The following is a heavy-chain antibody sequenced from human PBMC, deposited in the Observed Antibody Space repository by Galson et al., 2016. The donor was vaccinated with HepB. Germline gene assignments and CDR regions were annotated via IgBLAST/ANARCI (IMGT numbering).Heavy chain of an antibody. CDR1: GFAFSSNS. V-gene: IGHV3-21*01. Sequence: SMRLACAASGFAFSSNSMNWVRQAPVKGLDWVSSISSSSSYLSYADSVKGRFTSARDNAKHSLYLQMNSLRAEDPAVSYCARGDIVGANFGYWGQGTLVTVSS. CDR3: ARGDIVGANFGY. J-gene: IGHJ4*02. D-gene: IGHD1-26*01. CDR2: ISSSSSYL.